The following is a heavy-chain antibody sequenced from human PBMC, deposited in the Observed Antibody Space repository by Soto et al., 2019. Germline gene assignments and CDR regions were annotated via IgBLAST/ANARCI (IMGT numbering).Heavy chain of an antibody. J-gene: IGHJ6*02. CDR1: GFTFTTHG. Sequence: VASVKVSCKASGFTFTTHGFTWVRQAPGQGLEWMGWSSALNGYTNYAQKLQGRVTMTTDTSTSTAYMELRSLRSDDTAVYYCASGSFLGVAPPYYYYGMDVWGQGTTVTVYS. CDR2: SSALNGYT. CDR3: ASGSFLGVAPPYYYYGMDV. D-gene: IGHD3-10*01. V-gene: IGHV1-18*01.